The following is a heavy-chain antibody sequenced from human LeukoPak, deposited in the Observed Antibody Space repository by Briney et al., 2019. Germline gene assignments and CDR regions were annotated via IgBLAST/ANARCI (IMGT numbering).Heavy chain of an antibody. CDR1: GFTFGDYA. V-gene: IGHV3-49*03. CDR2: IRRKVYGGTT. CDR3: TAAYGSGSPFDY. Sequence: GGSLRLSCTASGFTFGDYAMSWFRQAPGKGLEWVGFIRRKVYGGTTEYAAAVKGRFTISRDDSKSIAYLQMNSLKTEDTAVYYCTAAYGSGSPFDYRGQGTLVTVSS. D-gene: IGHD3-10*01. J-gene: IGHJ4*02.